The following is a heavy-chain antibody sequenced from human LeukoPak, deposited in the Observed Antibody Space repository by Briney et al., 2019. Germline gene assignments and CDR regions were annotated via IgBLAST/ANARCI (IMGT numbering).Heavy chain of an antibody. D-gene: IGHD2-21*02. CDR1: GFTFSSYS. V-gene: IGHV3-48*04. J-gene: IGHJ4*02. CDR3: ARERAYCGGDCLEN. CDR2: ISSSGSTI. Sequence: PGGSLRLSCAASGFTFSSYSMNWVRQAPGKGLEWVSYISSSGSTIYYADSVRGRFTISRDNAKNSLYLQMNSLRAEDTAVYYCARERAYCGGDCLENWGQGTLVTVSS.